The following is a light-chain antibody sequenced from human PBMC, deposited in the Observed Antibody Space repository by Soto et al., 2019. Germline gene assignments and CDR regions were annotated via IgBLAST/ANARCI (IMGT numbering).Light chain of an antibody. CDR3: QQYNTYLTWT. CDR1: QSVSMW. V-gene: IGKV1-5*01. J-gene: IGKJ1*01. Sequence: DTQMTQSPSTLSASVGDRVTITCRASQSVSMWLAWYQQKPGKAPRLLIYAASDLESGVPSRFSGSGSGTEYTLAINGLQPEDASTQYCQQYNTYLTWTFGQGTKVEIK. CDR2: AAS.